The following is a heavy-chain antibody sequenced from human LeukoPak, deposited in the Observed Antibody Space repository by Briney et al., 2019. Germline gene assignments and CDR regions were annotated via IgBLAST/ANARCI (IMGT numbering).Heavy chain of an antibody. CDR2: ITSSGSAR. CDR1: GFSFSGDS. D-gene: IGHD5-12*01. Sequence: GGSLRLSCAASGFSFSGDSMNWVRQAPGKGLEWVSYITSSGSARYYADSVKGRFTISRDNAKNSLHLQMNSLRDEDTAVYYCARAYSGYVLFDYWGQGTLVTVSS. J-gene: IGHJ4*02. V-gene: IGHV3-48*02. CDR3: ARAYSGYVLFDY.